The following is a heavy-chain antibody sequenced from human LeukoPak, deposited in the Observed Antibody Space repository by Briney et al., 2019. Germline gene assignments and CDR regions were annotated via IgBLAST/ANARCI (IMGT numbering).Heavy chain of an antibody. V-gene: IGHV3-48*04. CDR3: ARDCFAYCSGAGGDY. J-gene: IGHJ4*02. Sequence: GGSLRLSCAASGFTFSSYSMNWVRQAPGKGLEWVSYISSSSSTIYYADSVKGRFTISRGNAKNSLYLQMNSLRAEDTAVYYCARDCFAYCSGAGGDYWGQGTLVTVSS. CDR2: ISSSSSTI. CDR1: GFTFSSYS. D-gene: IGHD2-15*01.